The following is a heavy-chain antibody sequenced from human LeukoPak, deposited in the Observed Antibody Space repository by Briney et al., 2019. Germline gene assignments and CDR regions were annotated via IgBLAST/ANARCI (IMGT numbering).Heavy chain of an antibody. Sequence: SETLSLTCAVYGGSFSGYYWSWICQPPGKGLEWIGEINHSGSTNYNPSLKSRVTISVDTSKNQFSLKLSSVTAADTAVYYCARQAVGGLRFDYWGQGTLVTVSS. CDR3: ARQAVGGLRFDY. V-gene: IGHV4-34*01. CDR2: INHSGST. CDR1: GGSFSGYY. J-gene: IGHJ4*02. D-gene: IGHD2-15*01.